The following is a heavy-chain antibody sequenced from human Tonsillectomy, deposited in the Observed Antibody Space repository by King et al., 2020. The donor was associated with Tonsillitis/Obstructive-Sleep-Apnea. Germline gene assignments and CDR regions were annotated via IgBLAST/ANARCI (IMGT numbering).Heavy chain of an antibody. CDR3: ASHPLDIVEVPAAMNWFDP. Sequence: QLVQSGAEVKKPGESLRISCKGSGYSFTSYWINWVRQMPGKGLEWMGRIDPSDSYTNYSPSFQGHVTISADKSISTAYLQWSSLKASDTAMYYCASHPLDIVEVPAAMNWFDPWGQGTLVTVSS. CDR1: GYSFTSYW. D-gene: IGHD2-2*03. V-gene: IGHV5-10-1*01. J-gene: IGHJ5*02. CDR2: IDPSDSYT.